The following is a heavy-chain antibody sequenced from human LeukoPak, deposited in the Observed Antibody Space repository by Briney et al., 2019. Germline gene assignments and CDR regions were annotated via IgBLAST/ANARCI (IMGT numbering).Heavy chain of an antibody. CDR1: GFTFDDYA. V-gene: IGHV3-9*01. Sequence: GRSLRLSCAASGFTFDDYAMHWVRQAPGKGLEWVSGISWNSGSIGYADSVKGRFTISRDNAKNSLYLQMNSLRAEDTALYYCAGYSSGWSTYYYYMDVWGKGTTVTVSS. CDR2: ISWNSGSI. CDR3: AGYSSGWSTYYYYMDV. D-gene: IGHD6-19*01. J-gene: IGHJ6*03.